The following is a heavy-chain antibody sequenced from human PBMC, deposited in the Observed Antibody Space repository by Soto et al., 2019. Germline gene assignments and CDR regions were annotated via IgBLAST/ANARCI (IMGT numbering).Heavy chain of an antibody. Sequence: GVSLKLSFAASGFTVALNYTSRVSQAPEKGLELVSVIYSGGTTYYADSVKGRFTISRDNSKNTVYLDMNSLRAEDTAVYFCARDIYASGRTDCWGQGT. CDR1: GFTVALNY. CDR3: ARDIYASGRTDC. J-gene: IGHJ4*02. V-gene: IGHV3-66*01. D-gene: IGHD3-10*01. CDR2: IYSGGTT.